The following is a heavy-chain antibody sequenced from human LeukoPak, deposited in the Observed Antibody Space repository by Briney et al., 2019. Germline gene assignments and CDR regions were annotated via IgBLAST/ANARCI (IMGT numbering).Heavy chain of an antibody. Sequence: PGGSLRLSCAASGFTFDDYGMSWVRQAPGKGLEWVANIKQDGSEKYYVDSVKGRFTISRDNAKNSLYLQMNSLRAEDTAVYYCASEGPSGPSYWGQGTLVTVSS. CDR3: ASEGPSGPSY. V-gene: IGHV3-7*01. J-gene: IGHJ4*02. CDR1: GFTFDDYG. D-gene: IGHD6-19*01. CDR2: IKQDGSEK.